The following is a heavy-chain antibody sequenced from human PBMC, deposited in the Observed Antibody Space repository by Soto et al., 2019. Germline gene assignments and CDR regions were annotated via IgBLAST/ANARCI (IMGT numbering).Heavy chain of an antibody. D-gene: IGHD2-15*01. CDR3: ASDRGYGLVN. J-gene: IGHJ4*02. CDR2: SIPLFGIT. CDR1: GGTFSSHG. Sequence: QVQLVQSGAEVKKPGSSVKVSCKASGGTFSSHGFNWVRQAPGQGLEWIGGSIPLFGITNHTQKFQDRITITADASTTTAYMELRAPRSDAPAVYYCASDRGYGLVNWGQGTLITVSS. V-gene: IGHV1-69*12.